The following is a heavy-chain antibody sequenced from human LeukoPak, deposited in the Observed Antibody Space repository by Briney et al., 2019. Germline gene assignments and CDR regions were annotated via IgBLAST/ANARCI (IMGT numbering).Heavy chain of an antibody. J-gene: IGHJ4*02. V-gene: IGHV4-59*08. CDR3: ARSITIIVPGVFDY. CDR1: GGSISSYY. Sequence: PSETLSLTCTVSGGSISSYYWSWIRQPPGKGLEWIGYIYYSGSTNYNPSLKSRVTISVDTSKNQFSLKLSSVTAADTAVYYCARSITIIVPGVFDYWGQGTLVTVSS. CDR2: IYYSGST. D-gene: IGHD3-22*01.